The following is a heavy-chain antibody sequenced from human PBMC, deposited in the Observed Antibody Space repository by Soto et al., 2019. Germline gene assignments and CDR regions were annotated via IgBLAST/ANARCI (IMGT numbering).Heavy chain of an antibody. V-gene: IGHV3-9*01. CDR2: ISWNSGSI. Sequence: EVQLVESGGGLVQPGRSLRLSCAASGFTFDDYAMHWVRQAPGKGLEWVSGISWNSGSIGYADSVKGRFTISRDNAKNSLYLQMNNLRGEDRTLYYCAKGGGYCTNGVCYTLDYWGQGTLVTVSS. CDR3: AKGGGYCTNGVCYTLDY. D-gene: IGHD2-8*01. J-gene: IGHJ4*02. CDR1: GFTFDDYA.